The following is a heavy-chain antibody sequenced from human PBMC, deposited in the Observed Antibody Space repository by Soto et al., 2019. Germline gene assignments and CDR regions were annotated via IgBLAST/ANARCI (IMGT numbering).Heavy chain of an antibody. CDR3: AKGLITMIDQH. V-gene: IGHV3-23*01. CDR1: GLNFSSYA. J-gene: IGHJ1*01. D-gene: IGHD3-22*01. CDR2: ISGSSGST. Sequence: GGSLRLSCAASGLNFSSYAMSWVRQAPGKGLEWVSAISGSSGSTYYADSVKGRFTISRDNSKNTLYLQMNSLRAEDTAVYCCAKGLITMIDQHWGQGTLVTVSS.